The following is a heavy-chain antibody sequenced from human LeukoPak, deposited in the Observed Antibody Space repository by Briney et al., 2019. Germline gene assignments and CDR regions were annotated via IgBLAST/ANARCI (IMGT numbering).Heavy chain of an antibody. CDR3: ATVPSLDC. J-gene: IGHJ4*02. CDR1: GYTLLELS. CDR2: FDPEDGVK. V-gene: IGHV1-24*01. Sequence: ASVKVSCKVSGYTLLELSMHWVRQAPGKGLEWMGGFDPEDGVKIYAQKFQGRVSMTEDTSTNTAYMELSSLGSEDTAVYYCATVPSLDCWGQGTLVTVSS.